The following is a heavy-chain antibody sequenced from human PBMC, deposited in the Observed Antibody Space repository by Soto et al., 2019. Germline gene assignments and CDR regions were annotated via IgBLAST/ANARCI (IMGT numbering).Heavy chain of an antibody. CDR2: ISGSGGST. Sequence: HPGGSLRLSCAASGFTFSSYAMSWVRQAPGKGLEWVSAISGSGGSTYYADSVKGRFTISRDNSKNTLYLQMNSLRAEDTAVYYCAKTLSDHRNSPDGYYYDSSGYTPWFDPWGQGTLVTVSS. J-gene: IGHJ5*02. D-gene: IGHD3-22*01. CDR3: AKTLSDHRNSPDGYYYDSSGYTPWFDP. CDR1: GFTFSSYA. V-gene: IGHV3-23*01.